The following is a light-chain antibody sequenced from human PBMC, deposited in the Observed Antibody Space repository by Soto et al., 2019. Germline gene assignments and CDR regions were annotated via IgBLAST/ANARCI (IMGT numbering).Light chain of an antibody. CDR1: SSDVGGYEY. Sequence: QSALTQPASVSGSRGQSITISCTGTSSDVGGYEYVSWYQQHAGKAPKVMLYDVSQRPSGVSNRFSGSKSGNTASLTISGLQAEDEADYYCSSYARSSTVVFGGGTKLTVL. CDR2: DVS. J-gene: IGLJ2*01. V-gene: IGLV2-14*01. CDR3: SSYARSSTVV.